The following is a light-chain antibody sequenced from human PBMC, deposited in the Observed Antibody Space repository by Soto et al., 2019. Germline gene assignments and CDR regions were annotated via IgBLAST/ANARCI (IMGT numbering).Light chain of an antibody. V-gene: IGLV2-8*01. Sequence: QSALTQSPSASGSPGQSVTISCTGTSSDIGGDNSVSWYQQHPGKAPKVMIYDDTNRPSGVPDRFSGSKSGTTASLTVSALQAEDEYYYYCSAYTDRKHLVFGTGTKLTVL. CDR3: SAYTDRKHLV. CDR2: DDT. J-gene: IGLJ1*01. CDR1: SSDIGGDNS.